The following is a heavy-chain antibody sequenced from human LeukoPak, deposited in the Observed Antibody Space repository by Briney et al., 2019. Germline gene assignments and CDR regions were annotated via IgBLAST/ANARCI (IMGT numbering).Heavy chain of an antibody. CDR2: ISYDGSNK. Sequence: QPGRSLRLSCAASGFTFSSYAMHWVRQAPGKGLEWVAVISYDGSNKYYADSVKGRFTISRDNSKNTLYLQMNSLRAEDTAVYYCAREKEHCYDSSGYYPDYWGQGTLVTVSS. CDR1: GFTFSSYA. V-gene: IGHV3-30-3*01. D-gene: IGHD3-22*01. J-gene: IGHJ4*02. CDR3: AREKEHCYDSSGYYPDY.